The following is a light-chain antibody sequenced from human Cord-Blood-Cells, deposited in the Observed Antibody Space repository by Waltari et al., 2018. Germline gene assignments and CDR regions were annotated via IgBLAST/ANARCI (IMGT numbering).Light chain of an antibody. CDR3: CSYAGSSTYV. Sequence: QSALTQPASVSGSPGQSITISCTGTSSDVGSYNLVSWYQQHPGKAPKLMIYEGSKLHSGVSNRFSGSKSGNTASLTISGLQAEDEADYYCCSYAGSSTYVFGTGTKVTVL. V-gene: IGLV2-23*01. CDR2: EGS. J-gene: IGLJ1*01. CDR1: SSDVGSYNL.